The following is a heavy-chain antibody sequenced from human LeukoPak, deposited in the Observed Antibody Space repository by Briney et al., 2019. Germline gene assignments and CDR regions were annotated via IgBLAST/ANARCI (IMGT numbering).Heavy chain of an antibody. J-gene: IGHJ5*02. V-gene: IGHV4-4*07. D-gene: IGHD3-10*01. CDR3: ARDSGTTGEVKFDP. Sequence: SETLSLTCTVSGGSISSYYLSWIRQPAGKGLEWIGRIYSRVTTYNPSLKSRVTMSAGTSRNHVSLTLNSVTAADTAVYYCARDSGTTGEVKFDPWGQGTLVTVSS. CDR2: IYSRVT. CDR1: GGSISSYY.